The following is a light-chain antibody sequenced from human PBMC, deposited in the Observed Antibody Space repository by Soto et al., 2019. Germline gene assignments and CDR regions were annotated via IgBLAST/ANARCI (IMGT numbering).Light chain of an antibody. V-gene: IGKV3-15*01. CDR1: QSVSSN. CDR2: GAS. CDR3: QQYNNWPPMYT. Sequence: EIVMTQSPATLSVSPGERATLSCRASQSVSSNLGWYQQKPGQAPRLLIYGASTRATGIPARFSGSGSGTEFTLTISSLQSEDFAVYYCQQYNNWPPMYTFGQWTKLEIK. J-gene: IGKJ2*01.